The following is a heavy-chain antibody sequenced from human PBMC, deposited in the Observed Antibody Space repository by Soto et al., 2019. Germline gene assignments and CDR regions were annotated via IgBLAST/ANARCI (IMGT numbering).Heavy chain of an antibody. CDR3: SRGRPPRY. J-gene: IGHJ4*02. CDR2: IDHSGST. Sequence: SETLSLTCVVYGESFSCYYWSWFRQPPGKGLEWIGDIDHSGSTHYNPSLKSRLTISEDTSKNHFSLSLSAVTAADAGTYFCSRGRPPRYWGQGTLVTVSS. CDR1: GESFSCYY. V-gene: IGHV4-34*01.